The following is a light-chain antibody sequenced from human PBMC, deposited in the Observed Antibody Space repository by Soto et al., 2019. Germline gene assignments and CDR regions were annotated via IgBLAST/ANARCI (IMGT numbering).Light chain of an antibody. CDR2: GNS. Sequence: QSVLTQPPSVSGAQGQRVTISCTGSSSNIGAGYDVHWYQQLPGTAPKLLIYGNSNRPSGVPDRFSGSKSGTSASLAITGLQAEDEADYYCQFYDSSLSGWVFGGGTKLTVL. V-gene: IGLV1-40*01. CDR3: QFYDSSLSGWV. J-gene: IGLJ3*02. CDR1: SSNIGAGYD.